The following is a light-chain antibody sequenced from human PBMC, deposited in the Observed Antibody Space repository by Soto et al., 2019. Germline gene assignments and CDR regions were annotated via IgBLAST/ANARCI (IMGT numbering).Light chain of an antibody. V-gene: IGKV3-20*01. J-gene: IGKJ5*01. Sequence: EIVLTQPPGTLSLSPGERATLSCRASQSVSSSYLAWYQQKPGQAPRLLIYDASIRATGIPDRFSGSGSGTDFTLTISRLEPEDFAVYYWQQYSNSPITFGQGTRLDMK. CDR1: QSVSSSY. CDR3: QQYSNSPIT. CDR2: DAS.